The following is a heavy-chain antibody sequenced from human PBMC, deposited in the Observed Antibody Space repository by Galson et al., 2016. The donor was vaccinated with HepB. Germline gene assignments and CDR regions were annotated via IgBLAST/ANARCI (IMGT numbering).Heavy chain of an antibody. V-gene: IGHV3-48*04. Sequence: SLRLSCAGSGFTFSSYSMDWVRQAPGKGLEWVSYIGTSGSPIYYADSVRGRFTISRDNARNSAFLQMRSLRAEDTAIYYCVRGFLSNSFDYWGQGVLVTVAS. D-gene: IGHD2/OR15-2a*01. CDR3: VRGFLSNSFDY. CDR2: IGTSGSPI. CDR1: GFTFSSYS. J-gene: IGHJ4*02.